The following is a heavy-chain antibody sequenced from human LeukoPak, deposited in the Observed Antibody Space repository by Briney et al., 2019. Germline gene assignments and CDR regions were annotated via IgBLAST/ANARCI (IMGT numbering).Heavy chain of an antibody. V-gene: IGHV1-69*10. CDR3: ARPIAQWLADDFDI. CDR2: IIPILGIA. D-gene: IGHD6-19*01. Sequence: ASVKVSCKASGGTFSSYAISWVRQAPGQGLEWMGRIIPILGIANYAQKFQGRVTVTADKSTSTAYMELSSLRSEDTAVYYCARPIAQWLADDFDIWGQGTMVTVSS. J-gene: IGHJ3*02. CDR1: GGTFSSYA.